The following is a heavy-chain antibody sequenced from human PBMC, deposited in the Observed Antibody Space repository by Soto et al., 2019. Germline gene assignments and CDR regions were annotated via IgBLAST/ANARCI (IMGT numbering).Heavy chain of an antibody. CDR2: IWHDGSKK. CDR3: ARDLGVVAAWLDY. J-gene: IGHJ4*02. D-gene: IGHD2-15*01. Sequence: QVQLVESGGGVVQPGRSLRLSCAASGFTFSTYGMHWVRQAPGKGLEWVAVIWHDGSKKYYADSVKGRSTISRDDSKSTLYLQLNSLRVEDTAVEYCARDLGVVAAWLDYWGQGTLVTVSS. CDR1: GFTFSTYG. V-gene: IGHV3-33*01.